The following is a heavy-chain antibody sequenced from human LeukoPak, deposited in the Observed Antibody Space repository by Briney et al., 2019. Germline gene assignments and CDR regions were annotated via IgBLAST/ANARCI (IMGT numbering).Heavy chain of an antibody. Sequence: RAGGSLRLSCAASGFTFDDYGMTWVRQAPGKGLEWVSGINWNGDTIGYADSVKGRFTISRDNAKNSLYLQMNSLRAEDTAVYYCARDRSTVTTWVDYWGQGTLVTVSS. V-gene: IGHV3-20*04. J-gene: IGHJ4*02. CDR2: INWNGDTI. D-gene: IGHD4-17*01. CDR3: ARDRSTVTTWVDY. CDR1: GFTFDDYG.